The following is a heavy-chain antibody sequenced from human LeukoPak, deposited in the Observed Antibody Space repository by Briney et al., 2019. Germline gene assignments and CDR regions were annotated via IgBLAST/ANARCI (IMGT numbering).Heavy chain of an antibody. CDR3: ATSPGRYSEFDS. CDR1: GFSFSDYY. Sequence: KPGGSLRLSCAASGFSFSDYYMNWIRQAPGKGLEWISYISSSGGTIYYADSVKGRFTVSRNNARNSPDLRMNSLRAEDSAVYYCATSPGRYSEFDSWGQGTLVSVSS. D-gene: IGHD3-10*01. V-gene: IGHV3-11*01. J-gene: IGHJ5*01. CDR2: ISSSGGTI.